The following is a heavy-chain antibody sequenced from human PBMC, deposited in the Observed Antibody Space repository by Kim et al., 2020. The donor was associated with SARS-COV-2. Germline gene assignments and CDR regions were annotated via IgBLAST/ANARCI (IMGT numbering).Heavy chain of an antibody. J-gene: IGHJ4*02. V-gene: IGHV3-23*01. D-gene: IGHD3-22*01. Sequence: GRFTISRDNTKNTLYLQMNRLRAEDTAVYYCAKDLSNYYDSSGYPPFDSWGQGTLVTVSS. CDR3: AKDLSNYYDSSGYPPFDS.